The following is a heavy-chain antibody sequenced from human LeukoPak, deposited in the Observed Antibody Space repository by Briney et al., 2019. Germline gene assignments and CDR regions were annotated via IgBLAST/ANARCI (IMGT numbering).Heavy chain of an antibody. CDR3: AREGLVEMATINNAYYFDY. J-gene: IGHJ4*02. V-gene: IGHV4-38-2*02. Sequence: SETLSLTCTVSDSSISSNYYWGWIRQPPGKGLEWIGSIYHSGSTYYNPSLKSRVTISVDTSKNQFSLKLSSVTAADTAVYYCAREGLVEMATINNAYYFDYWGQGTLVTVSS. D-gene: IGHD5-24*01. CDR1: DSSISSNYY. CDR2: IYHSGST.